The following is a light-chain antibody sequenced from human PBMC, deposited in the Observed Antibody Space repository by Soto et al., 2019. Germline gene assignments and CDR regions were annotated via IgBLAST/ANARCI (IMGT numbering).Light chain of an antibody. CDR3: YQRSNWPPT. CDR1: QSVSSY. V-gene: IGKV3-11*01. Sequence: EIVLTQSPATLSLSPGERATLSCRASQSVSSYLAWYQQKPGQAPRLLIYDASNRATGIPARFSGSGSGTDFTLTSSSLDPEDFAVYFCYQRSNWPPTFGPGTKVDIK. J-gene: IGKJ3*01. CDR2: DAS.